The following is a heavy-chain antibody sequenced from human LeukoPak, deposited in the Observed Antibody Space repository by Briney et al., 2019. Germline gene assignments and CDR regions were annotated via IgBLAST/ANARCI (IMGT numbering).Heavy chain of an antibody. Sequence: NPSETLSLTCTVSGGSMSSYYWSWIRQPAGKGLEWIGRIYTSGSTNYNPSLKSRVTVSVDTSKNQFSLKLSSVTAADTAVYYCARQSNEGDGSLDYWGQGTLVTVSS. CDR3: ARQSNEGDGSLDY. V-gene: IGHV4-4*07. CDR2: IYTSGST. J-gene: IGHJ4*02. CDR1: GGSMSSYY. D-gene: IGHD3-10*01.